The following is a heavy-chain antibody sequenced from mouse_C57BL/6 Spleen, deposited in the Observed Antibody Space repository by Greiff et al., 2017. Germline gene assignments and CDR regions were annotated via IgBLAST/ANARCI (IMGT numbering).Heavy chain of an antibody. J-gene: IGHJ3*01. Sequence: QVTLKESGPGLLQSSQTLSLTCSFSGFSLSTSGMGVSWIRQPSGKGLEWLAHIYWDDDKRYNPSLKSRLTISKDTSRNQVFLKITSVDTADTATYYCARRERTTGFAYRGQGTLVTVSA. CDR2: IYWDDDK. CDR1: GFSLSTSGMG. V-gene: IGHV8-12*01. D-gene: IGHD5-1*01. CDR3: ARRERTTGFAY.